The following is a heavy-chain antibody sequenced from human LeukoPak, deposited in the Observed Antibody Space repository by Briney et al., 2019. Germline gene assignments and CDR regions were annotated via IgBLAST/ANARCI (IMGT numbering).Heavy chain of an antibody. D-gene: IGHD3-10*01. V-gene: IGHV4-39*07. CDR3: ARGAYGSGSYYFFPYYYGMDV. Sequence: SETLSLTCTVSGGSISSSSYYWGWIRQPPGKGLEWIGSIYYSGSTNYNPSLKSRVTISVDTSKNQFSLKLSSVTAADTAVYYCARGAYGSGSYYFFPYYYGMDVWGQGTTVTVSS. CDR1: GGSISSSSYY. J-gene: IGHJ6*02. CDR2: IYYSGST.